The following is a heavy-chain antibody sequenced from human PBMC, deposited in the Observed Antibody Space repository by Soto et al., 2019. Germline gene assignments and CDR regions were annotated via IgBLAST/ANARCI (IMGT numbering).Heavy chain of an antibody. Sequence: GESLKISCKGSGYSFTSHWIGWVRQMPGKGLEWMGIIYPSDSDTRYNPSFQGQLTLSVDKSIAPAYQHWSSLKASDTAIYYCARGSGYNLYWGQGSLVTVSS. CDR3: ARGSGYNLY. D-gene: IGHD5-12*01. V-gene: IGHV5-51*01. CDR1: GYSFTSHW. J-gene: IGHJ4*02. CDR2: IYPSDSDT.